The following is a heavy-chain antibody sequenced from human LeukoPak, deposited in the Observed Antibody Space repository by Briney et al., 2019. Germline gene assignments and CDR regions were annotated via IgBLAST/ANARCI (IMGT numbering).Heavy chain of an antibody. Sequence: GALRLSCAASGFTFSSYGMHWVRQAPGKGLAWVAVISYDGSNKYYADSVKGRFTISRDNSKNTLYLQMNSLRAEDTAVYYCAKAKDLSYYYDSSGYDYWGQGTLVTVSS. CDR1: GFTFSSYG. CDR3: AKAKDLSYYYDSSGYDY. CDR2: ISYDGSNK. D-gene: IGHD3-22*01. V-gene: IGHV3-30*18. J-gene: IGHJ4*02.